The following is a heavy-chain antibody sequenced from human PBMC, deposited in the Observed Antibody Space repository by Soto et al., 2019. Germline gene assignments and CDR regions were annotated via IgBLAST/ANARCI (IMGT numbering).Heavy chain of an antibody. V-gene: IGHV4-59*01. CDR3: ASRWGGWWGWFGS. D-gene: IGHD2-8*02. Sequence: QVQLQESGPGLVKPSETLSLTCTVSGGSISSYYWSWIRQPPGKGLEWIGYIYYSGSTNYNPSLSSHVPLSVYMSRYHFILKLCSVTGAATAVCYCASRWGGWWGWFGSWGQGSLVTVSS. CDR2: IYYSGST. CDR1: GGSISSYY. J-gene: IGHJ5*01.